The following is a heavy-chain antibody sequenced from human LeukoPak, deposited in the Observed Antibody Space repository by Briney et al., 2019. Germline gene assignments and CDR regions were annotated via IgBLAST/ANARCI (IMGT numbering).Heavy chain of an antibody. J-gene: IGHJ4*02. CDR1: GGTFSSYA. CDR2: IIPIFGTA. D-gene: IGHD6-6*01. V-gene: IGHV1-69*01. CDR3: ARDKRDFIAALGY. Sequence: SVKVSCKASGGTFSSYAISWVRQAPGQGLEWMGGIIPIFGTANYAQKFQGRVTITADESTSTAYMELSSLRSEDTAVYYCARDKRDFIAALGYWGQGTRVTVSS.